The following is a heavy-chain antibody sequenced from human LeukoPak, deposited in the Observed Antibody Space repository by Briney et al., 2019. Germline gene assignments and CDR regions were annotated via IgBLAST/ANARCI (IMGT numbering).Heavy chain of an antibody. D-gene: IGHD5-12*01. V-gene: IGHV4-39*01. J-gene: IGHJ4*02. Sequence: KPSETLSLTCTVSGGSISSSTYYWGWIRQPPGKGLEWIASIYSSGSTYYNPSLKSRVTISVDTSKNQFSLRLSSVTAADTAVYYCAKHVEKWPDFDFWGQGTLVTVSS. CDR3: AKHVEKWPDFDF. CDR2: IYSSGST. CDR1: GGSISSSTYY.